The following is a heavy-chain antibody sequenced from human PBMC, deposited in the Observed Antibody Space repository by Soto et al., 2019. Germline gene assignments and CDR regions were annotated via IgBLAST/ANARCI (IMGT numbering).Heavy chain of an antibody. V-gene: IGHV4-59*12. CDR2: VHSNGNT. J-gene: IGHJ6*02. Sequence: SETLSLTCTVSGDSISNYYWAWIRQPPGKGLEWIGYVHSNGNTHHNPSLKSRVTISVDRSKNQFSLKLSSVTAADTAVYYCARVVVRGVIKADYGMDVWGQGTTVTVSS. CDR3: ARVVVRGVIKADYGMDV. CDR1: GDSISNYY. D-gene: IGHD3-10*01.